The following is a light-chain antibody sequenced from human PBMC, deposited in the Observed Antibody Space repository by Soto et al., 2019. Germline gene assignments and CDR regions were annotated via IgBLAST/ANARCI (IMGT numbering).Light chain of an antibody. V-gene: IGKV3-15*01. CDR3: QQSDSSPFT. Sequence: ERVMTQYTAALAESPGERATRSCMSSLCVSSNLAWYQQKPGQAPRLLIYGASTRATGIPSRFSGSESGTDFTLTIIRLEPEDFALYYCQQSDSSPFTFCHGTLLEIK. CDR1: LCVSSN. J-gene: IGKJ5*01. CDR2: GAS.